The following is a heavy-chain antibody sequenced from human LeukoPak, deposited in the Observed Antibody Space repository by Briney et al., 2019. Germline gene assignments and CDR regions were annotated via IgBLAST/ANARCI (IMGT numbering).Heavy chain of an antibody. D-gene: IGHD3-10*01. J-gene: IGHJ4*02. V-gene: IGHV3-23*01. CDR2: ISGSGGST. Sequence: GGSLRLSCAASGFTFSSYGMSWVRQAPGKGLEWVSAISGSGGSTYYADSVKGRFTISRDNSKNTLYLQMNSLRAEDTAVYYCAKVPEDYYYGSGTQDYWGQGTLVTVSS. CDR3: AKVPEDYYYGSGTQDY. CDR1: GFTFSSYG.